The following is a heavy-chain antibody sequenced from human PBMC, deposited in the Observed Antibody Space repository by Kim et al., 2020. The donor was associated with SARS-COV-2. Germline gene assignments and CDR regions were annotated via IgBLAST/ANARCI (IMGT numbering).Heavy chain of an antibody. J-gene: IGHJ4*02. V-gene: IGHV3-30*18. Sequence: GGSLRLSCAASGFTFSSYGMHWVRQAPGKGLEWVAVISYDGSNKYYADSVKGRFTISRDNSKNTLYLQMNSLRAEDTAVYYCANHCSSTSCPFDYWGQGT. CDR3: ANHCSSTSCPFDY. CDR2: ISYDGSNK. CDR1: GFTFSSYG. D-gene: IGHD2-2*01.